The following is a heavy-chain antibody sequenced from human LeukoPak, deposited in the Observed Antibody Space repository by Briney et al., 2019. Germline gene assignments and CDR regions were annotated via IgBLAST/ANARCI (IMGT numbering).Heavy chain of an antibody. V-gene: IGHV3-23*01. CDR2: ISGSGGST. CDR1: GFTFSSYA. CDR3: AKDSTLYCSSTSCYPDY. Sequence: GGSLRLSCAASGFTFSSYAMSWVRQAPGKGLEWVSAISGSGGSTYYADSVKGRFTISRDNSKNTLYLQMNSLRAEDTAVYYCAKDSTLYCSSTSCYPDYWGQGTLVAVSS. D-gene: IGHD2-2*01. J-gene: IGHJ4*02.